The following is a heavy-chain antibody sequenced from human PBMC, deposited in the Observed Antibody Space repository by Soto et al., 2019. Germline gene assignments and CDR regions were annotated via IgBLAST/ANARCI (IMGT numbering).Heavy chain of an antibody. J-gene: IGHJ2*01. V-gene: IGHV4-30-4*01. CDR1: GAPISGGDYH. CDR2: IFPSRAT. CDR3: ARGSAAKRYFDL. D-gene: IGHD5-18*01. Sequence: QVQLQESGPGLVKPSQTLSLMCTVSGAPISGGDYHWSWIRQPPGKGLEWIGYIFPSRATHYNSSPVSRITMSVKTSKRHFSLKLTSVTAADTAVYFCARGSAAKRYFDLWGRGTLVTVSS.